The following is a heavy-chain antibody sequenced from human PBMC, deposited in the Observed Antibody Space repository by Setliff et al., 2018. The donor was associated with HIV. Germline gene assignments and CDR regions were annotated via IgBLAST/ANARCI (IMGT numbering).Heavy chain of an antibody. V-gene: IGHV3-11*04. CDR2: ISGSSNTI. CDR1: GISFNDYY. D-gene: IGHD1-26*01. Sequence: PGGSLRLSCAASGISFNDYYMYWIRQAPGKGLEWVSCISGSSNTIHYADSVKGRFTISRDNAKKSLYLEMNNLKVEDTAVYYCTRDLPLIVSSGRGNRWGQGTLVTVSS. CDR3: TRDLPLIVSSGRGNR. J-gene: IGHJ5*02.